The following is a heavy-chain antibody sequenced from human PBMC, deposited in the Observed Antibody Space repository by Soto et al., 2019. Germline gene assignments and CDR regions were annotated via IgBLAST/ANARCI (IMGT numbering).Heavy chain of an antibody. D-gene: IGHD2-15*01. CDR1: GGTFSSYA. V-gene: IGHV1-69*06. Sequence: SVKVSCKASGGTFSSYAISWVRQAPGQGLEWMGGIIPIFGTANYAQKFQGRVTITADKSTSTAYMELSSLRSEDTAVYYCARDRWVGAATGYYGMDVWGQGTTVTVSS. J-gene: IGHJ6*02. CDR2: IIPIFGTA. CDR3: ARDRWVGAATGYYGMDV.